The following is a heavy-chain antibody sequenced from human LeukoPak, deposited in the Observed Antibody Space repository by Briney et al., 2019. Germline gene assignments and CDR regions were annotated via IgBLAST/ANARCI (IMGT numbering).Heavy chain of an antibody. V-gene: IGHV3-53*01. CDR3: ARRAGAYSHPYDY. Sequence: GGSLRLYCTVSGFTVSSNSMSWVRQAPGKGLEWVSFIYSDNTHYSDSVKGRFTISRDNSKNTLYLQMNSLRAEDTAVYYCARRAGAYSHPYDYWGQGTLVTVSS. CDR1: GFTVSSNS. J-gene: IGHJ4*02. D-gene: IGHD4/OR15-4a*01. CDR2: IYSDNT.